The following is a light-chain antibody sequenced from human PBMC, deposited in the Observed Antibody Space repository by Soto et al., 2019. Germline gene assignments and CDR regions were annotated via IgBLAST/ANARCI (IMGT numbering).Light chain of an antibody. CDR1: QSVSSSY. Sequence: GTLSLSPGERATLSCRASQSVSSSYLAWYQQKPGQAPRLLIYGASSRATGIPDRFSGSGSGTDFTLTISRLEPEDFAVYYCRQYGSSPPWTFGQGTKVDIK. CDR2: GAS. V-gene: IGKV3-20*01. J-gene: IGKJ1*01. CDR3: RQYGSSPPWT.